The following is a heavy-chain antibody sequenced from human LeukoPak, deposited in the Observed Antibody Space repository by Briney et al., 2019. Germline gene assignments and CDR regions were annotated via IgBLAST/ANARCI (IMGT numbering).Heavy chain of an antibody. CDR2: IQNDGSDK. CDR1: GINFRSSG. J-gene: IGHJ4*02. V-gene: IGHV3-30*02. CDR3: AREGGRAVPGRFDQ. Sequence: SGGSLRLSCAASGINFRSSGMHWVRQAPGKGLECVTSIQNDGSDKYYAASVKGRFTISRDNSKNTVYLHMASLRAADTALYYCAREGGRAVPGRFDQWGQGTLVTVSS. D-gene: IGHD6-13*01.